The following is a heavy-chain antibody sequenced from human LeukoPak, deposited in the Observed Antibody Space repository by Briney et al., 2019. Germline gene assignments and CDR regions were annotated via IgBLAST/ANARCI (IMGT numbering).Heavy chain of an antibody. Sequence: PGGSLRLSCAASGFTFSSYAMSWVRQAPGRELEWVSAISGSGGSTYYADSVKGRFTISRDNSKNTLYLQMNSLRAEDTAVYYCAKLSTGQLVPKYYFDYWGQGTLVTVSS. J-gene: IGHJ4*02. V-gene: IGHV3-23*01. CDR3: AKLSTGQLVPKYYFDY. CDR1: GFTFSSYA. D-gene: IGHD6-6*01. CDR2: ISGSGGST.